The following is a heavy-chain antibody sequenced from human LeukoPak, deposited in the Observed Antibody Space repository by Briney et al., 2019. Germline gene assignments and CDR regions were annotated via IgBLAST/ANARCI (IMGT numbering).Heavy chain of an antibody. Sequence: PGGSLRLSCAASGFTFSSYWMSWVRQAPGKGLEWVANIKQDGSEKYYVDSVKGRFTISRDNAKNSLYLQMNSLRAEDTAVYYCARSITIFGVVIVYYFDYWGQGTLVTVSS. CDR1: GFTFSSYW. D-gene: IGHD3-3*01. CDR2: IKQDGSEK. V-gene: IGHV3-7*01. J-gene: IGHJ4*02. CDR3: ARSITIFGVVIVYYFDY.